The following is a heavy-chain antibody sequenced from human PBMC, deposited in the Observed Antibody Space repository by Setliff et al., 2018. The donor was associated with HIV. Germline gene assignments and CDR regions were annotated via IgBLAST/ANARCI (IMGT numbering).Heavy chain of an antibody. D-gene: IGHD6-13*01. CDR1: GGSFSGYY. Sequence: SETLSLTCAVYGGSFSGYYWSWIRQPPGKGLEWIGEINHSGSTNYNPSLKSRVTISVDTSKNQFSLKLSSVTAADTAVYYCARGGIAAAGKGRAFDYWGQGTLVTVSS. V-gene: IGHV4-34*01. CDR3: ARGGIAAAGKGRAFDY. J-gene: IGHJ4*02. CDR2: INHSGST.